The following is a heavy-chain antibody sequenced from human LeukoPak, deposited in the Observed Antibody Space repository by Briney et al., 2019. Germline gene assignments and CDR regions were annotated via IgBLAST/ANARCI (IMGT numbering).Heavy chain of an antibody. CDR1: GYTFTSYD. V-gene: IGHV1-18*01. CDR2: ISAYNGNT. Sequence: GASVKVSCKASGYTFTSYDISWVRQAPGPGLEWMGWISAYNGNTNYAQKLQGRVTMTRDTSISTAYMEMSRLRSDDTTVYYCARGSDSSGYYILHFDYWGQGTLITVSS. CDR3: ARGSDSSGYYILHFDY. D-gene: IGHD3-22*01. J-gene: IGHJ4*02.